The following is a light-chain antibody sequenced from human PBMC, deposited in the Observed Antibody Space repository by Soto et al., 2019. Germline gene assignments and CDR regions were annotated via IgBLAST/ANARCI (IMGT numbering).Light chain of an antibody. CDR3: QHYNSYSEA. CDR2: GAS. CDR1: QSLRSN. J-gene: IGKJ1*01. Sequence: IVMTQSPPTLSVSPGEEATLACRASQSLRSNLAWYQQKPGQAPRLLIYGASTRATGIPARFSGSGSGTEFTLTISSLQSEDFATYYCQHYNSYSEAFGQGTKVELK. V-gene: IGKV3-15*01.